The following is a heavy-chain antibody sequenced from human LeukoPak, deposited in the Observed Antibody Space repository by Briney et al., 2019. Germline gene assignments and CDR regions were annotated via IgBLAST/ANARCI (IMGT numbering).Heavy chain of an antibody. CDR1: GFTFDDYD. CDR2: LNWNGVST. J-gene: IGHJ4*02. CDR3: AKAGAYYYDSSGYSEDYFDY. V-gene: IGHV3-20*04. Sequence: GGSLRLSCAASGFTFDDYDMSWVRQVPGKGLEWVCGLNWNGVSTGYADSVKGRFTISRDNAKNFLYLQMNSLRAEDTALYYCAKAGAYYYDSSGYSEDYFDYWGQGTLVTVSS. D-gene: IGHD3-22*01.